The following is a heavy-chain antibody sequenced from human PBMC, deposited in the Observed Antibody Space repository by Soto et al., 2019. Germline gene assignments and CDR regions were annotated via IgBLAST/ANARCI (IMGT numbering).Heavy chain of an antibody. Sequence: SETLSLTCAVYGGSFSGYYWSWIRQPPGKGLEWIGEINHSGSTNYNPSLKSRVTISVDTSKNQFSLKLSSVTAADTAVYYCARARVYVWGSYRPYYYYGMDVWGLGTTVT. CDR1: GGSFSGYY. CDR3: ARARVYVWGSYRPYYYYGMDV. D-gene: IGHD3-16*02. CDR2: INHSGST. V-gene: IGHV4-34*01. J-gene: IGHJ6*02.